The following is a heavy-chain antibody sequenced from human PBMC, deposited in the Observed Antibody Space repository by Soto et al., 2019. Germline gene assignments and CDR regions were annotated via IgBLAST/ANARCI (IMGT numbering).Heavy chain of an antibody. CDR2: INNSGSI. Sequence: QVQLQQWGAGLLKPSETLSLTCAVYGGSFRGYYWHWIRQPPGKGLEWIGEINNSGSISYNPSLKSRVTISVDKAKSQFSLKLSAVTAADTAVYFCARGFTGTATFFYYHAMDVWGQGTTVTVSS. D-gene: IGHD2-21*02. CDR1: GGSFRGYY. CDR3: ARGFTGTATFFYYHAMDV. V-gene: IGHV4-34*01. J-gene: IGHJ6*02.